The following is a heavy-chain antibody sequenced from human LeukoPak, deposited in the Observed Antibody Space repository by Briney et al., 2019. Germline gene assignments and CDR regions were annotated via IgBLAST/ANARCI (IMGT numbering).Heavy chain of an antibody. CDR2: IVVGSGNT. J-gene: IGHJ4*02. D-gene: IGHD3-9*01. Sequence: ASVTVSFKSSGFTFTISAVQWVRQARVHRVEWIGWIVVGSGNTNYAQQFQERVTITRDMSTSTAYMELSSLRSEDTAVYYCAAIPLPDSRYFDWLTFDYWGQGNPGHRLL. CDR1: GFTFTISA. V-gene: IGHV1-58*01. CDR3: AAIPLPDSRYFDWLTFDY.